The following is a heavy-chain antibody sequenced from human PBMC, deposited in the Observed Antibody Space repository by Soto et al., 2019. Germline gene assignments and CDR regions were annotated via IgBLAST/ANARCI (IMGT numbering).Heavy chain of an antibody. V-gene: IGHV1-69*13. CDR3: ARVRRVAETSLYFDY. D-gene: IGHD3-10*01. CDR2: IIPIFGTA. J-gene: IGHJ4*02. Sequence: GASVKVSCKASGGTFSSYAISWVRQAPGQGLEWMGGIIPIFGTANYAQKFQGRVTITADESTSTAYMELSSLRSEDTAVYYCARVRRVAETSLYFDYWGQGTLVTVSS. CDR1: GGTFSSYA.